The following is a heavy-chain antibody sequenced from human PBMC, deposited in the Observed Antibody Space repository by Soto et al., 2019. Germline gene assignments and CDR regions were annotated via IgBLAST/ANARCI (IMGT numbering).Heavy chain of an antibody. CDR2: VNHSGST. Sequence: SETLSLTCAVYGGSFSGYYWSWIRQPPGKGLEWIGEVNHSGSTNYNPSLKSRVTISVDTSKNQFSLKLSSVTAADTAVYYCARSAHGWFDPWGQGTLVTVSS. V-gene: IGHV4-34*01. CDR3: ARSAHGWFDP. D-gene: IGHD3-3*01. J-gene: IGHJ5*02. CDR1: GGSFSGYY.